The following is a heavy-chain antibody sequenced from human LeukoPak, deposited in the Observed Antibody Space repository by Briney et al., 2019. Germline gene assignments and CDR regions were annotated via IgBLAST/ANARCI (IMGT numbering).Heavy chain of an antibody. CDR2: INHSGST. CDR1: GGSISSYY. J-gene: IGHJ5*02. Sequence: PSETLSLTCTASGGSISSYYWSWIRQPPGKGLEWIGEINHSGSTNYNLSLKSRVTVSVDTSKNQFSLKLSSVTAADTAFYYCARTNRFDPWGQGTLVTVSS. CDR3: ARTNRFDP. V-gene: IGHV4-34*01.